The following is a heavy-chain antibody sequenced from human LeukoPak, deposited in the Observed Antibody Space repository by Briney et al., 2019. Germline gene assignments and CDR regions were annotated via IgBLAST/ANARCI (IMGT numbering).Heavy chain of an antibody. J-gene: IGHJ3*02. Sequence: SGTLSLTCAVSGGSINNYYWSWIRQPPGKGLELIVYIYYTGTTDYNPSLKSRVTISVDTSKNQISLKLSSVTAADTAVYYCARGVQGPFDIWGQGTMVTV. CDR2: IYYTGTT. V-gene: IGHV4-59*01. CDR1: GGSINNYY. CDR3: ARGVQGPFDI.